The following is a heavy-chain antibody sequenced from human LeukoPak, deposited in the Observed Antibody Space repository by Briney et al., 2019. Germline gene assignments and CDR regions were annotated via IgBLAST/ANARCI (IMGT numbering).Heavy chain of an antibody. Sequence: SETLSLTCEVHGESISGYHWSWIRQSPGKGLEWIGDINHSGSTHYNPSLKSRVTISVDTSKNQVSLTLSSVTAADTAVYYCARHGVDTAMVDYWYFDLWGRGTLVTVSS. V-gene: IGHV4-34*01. CDR1: GESISGYH. CDR2: INHSGST. J-gene: IGHJ2*01. D-gene: IGHD5-18*01. CDR3: ARHGVDTAMVDYWYFDL.